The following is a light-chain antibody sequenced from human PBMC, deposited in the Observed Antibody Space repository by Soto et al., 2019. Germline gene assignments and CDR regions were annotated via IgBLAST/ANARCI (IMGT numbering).Light chain of an antibody. CDR3: QQYSNLIP. CDR2: DAS. V-gene: IGKV1-33*01. J-gene: IGKJ5*01. Sequence: DIQMTQSPASLSASVGDRVTITCQASQDVSNYLNWYQQKLGKAPKLLIYDASNLETGVPSRFSGSGSGTYFSFTISSLQPEDFATYYCQQYSNLIPFGQGTRLEIK. CDR1: QDVSNY.